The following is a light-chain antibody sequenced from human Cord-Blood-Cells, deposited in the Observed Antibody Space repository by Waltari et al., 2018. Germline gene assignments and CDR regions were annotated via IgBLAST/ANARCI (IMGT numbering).Light chain of an antibody. CDR1: KSVKYSSNNKNY. Sequence: IVMTQSPASLAVSLGERATINCKSSKSVKYSSNNKNYLAWYHQKQGPPPKLLICCASTREAAVPDRFSRSGSETDYTLTISSLQAEDVAVYDCQQSDRTPPTVGAATKVEIK. J-gene: IGKJ4*02. CDR2: CAS. CDR3: QQSDRTPPT. V-gene: IGKV4-1*01.